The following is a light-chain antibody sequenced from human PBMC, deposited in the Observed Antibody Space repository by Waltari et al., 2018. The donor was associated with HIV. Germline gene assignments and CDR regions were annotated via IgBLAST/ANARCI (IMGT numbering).Light chain of an antibody. J-gene: IGLJ1*01. CDR2: SSN. CDR3: AAWDDSLSGYV. CDR1: SSNLGSSY. V-gene: IGLV1-47*01. Sequence: QSVLTQPPSASGTPGQRVTIPCSGSSSNLGSSYVYCYQPVPGTAPKLLIYSSNHRPSGVPDRFSGSKSDTSASLAISGLRSEDEADYYCAAWDDSLSGYVFGTGTKVTVL.